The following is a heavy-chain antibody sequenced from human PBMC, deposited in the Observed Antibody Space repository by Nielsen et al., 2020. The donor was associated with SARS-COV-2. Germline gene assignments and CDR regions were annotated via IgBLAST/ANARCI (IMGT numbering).Heavy chain of an antibody. V-gene: IGHV3-23*01. J-gene: IGHJ5*02. CDR3: AKEGNSGSDYDH. D-gene: IGHD1-26*01. Sequence: GESLKISCAASGFTFANYAMSWVRQAPGKGLEWVSSISGGGHSRYYGDSLKGRFTISRDNSKNTLYLQVSSLRAEDTAVYYCAKEGNSGSDYDHWGQGTLVTVSS. CDR2: ISGGGHSR. CDR1: GFTFANYA.